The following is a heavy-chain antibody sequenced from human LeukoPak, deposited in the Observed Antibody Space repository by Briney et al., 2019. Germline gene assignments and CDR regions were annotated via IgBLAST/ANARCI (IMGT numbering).Heavy chain of an antibody. CDR2: ISISSSTI. CDR3: ARHKPGWEIHPWYFDL. J-gene: IGHJ2*01. V-gene: IGHV3-48*04. Sequence: GGSLRLSCAASGFTFSSYSMNWVRQAPGKGRERGSYISISSSTIYYADSVKGRFTISRDNAKKSVYLQMNSLRAEDTAVYYCARHKPGWEIHPWYFDLSGRGALVTLSS. D-gene: IGHD1-26*01. CDR1: GFTFSSYS.